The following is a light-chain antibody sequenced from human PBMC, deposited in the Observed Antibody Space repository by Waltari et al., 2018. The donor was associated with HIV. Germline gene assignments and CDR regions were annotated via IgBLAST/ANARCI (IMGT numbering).Light chain of an antibody. CDR2: WAS. Sequence: DTVLTQSPDSLTVSLGERATINCKASQSVLSTTRNVNYLAWYQQKPGHPPKLLICWASGRRSGAPDRFSGGGSGTDFTLTISSLQAEDVAVYYCQQYYSHPRTFGQGTKLEI. J-gene: IGKJ2*01. CDR3: QQYYSHPRT. CDR1: QSVLSTTRNVNY. V-gene: IGKV4-1*01.